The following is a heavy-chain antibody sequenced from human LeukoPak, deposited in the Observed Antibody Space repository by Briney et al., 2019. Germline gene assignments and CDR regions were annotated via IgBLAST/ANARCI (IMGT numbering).Heavy chain of an antibody. Sequence: GGSLRLSCAASGFTFSSYAMSWVRQAPGKGLEWDSAISGSGGSTYYADSVKGRFTISRDNSKNTLYLQMNSLRAEDTAVYYCAKDKDDYYDSSGYSYYWGQGTLVTVSS. V-gene: IGHV3-23*01. J-gene: IGHJ4*02. D-gene: IGHD3-22*01. CDR2: ISGSGGST. CDR1: GFTFSSYA. CDR3: AKDKDDYYDSSGYSYY.